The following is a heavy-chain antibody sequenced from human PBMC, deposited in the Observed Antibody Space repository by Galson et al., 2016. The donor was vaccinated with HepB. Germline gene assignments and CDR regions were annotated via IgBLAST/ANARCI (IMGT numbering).Heavy chain of an antibody. J-gene: IGHJ4*02. D-gene: IGHD3-10*01. CDR2: IHPGESGI. CDR3: ASHSSGSYHPHFEY. V-gene: IGHV5-51*01. CDR1: GYSFSDYW. Sequence: QSGAEVKKTGESLKISCKGSGYSFSDYWIAWVRQMPGKGLEWMGIIHPGESGIKYSPSFQGQVTISADKSISTAYLQWSSLKASDTAMYYCASHSSGSYHPHFEYWGQGTLVTVSS.